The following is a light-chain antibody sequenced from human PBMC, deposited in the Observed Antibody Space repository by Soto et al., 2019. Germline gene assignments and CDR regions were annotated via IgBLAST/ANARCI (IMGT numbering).Light chain of an antibody. CDR3: QQRTNWLT. Sequence: DIVLTQSPATLSLSPGERATLSCRASQSVRNLLAWYQQKPGQAPRILIYDASSRATGIPARFSGSGSGTDFTLTISSLEPEDFAVYYCQQRTNWLTFGGGTKVEIE. J-gene: IGKJ4*01. V-gene: IGKV3-11*01. CDR2: DAS. CDR1: QSVRNL.